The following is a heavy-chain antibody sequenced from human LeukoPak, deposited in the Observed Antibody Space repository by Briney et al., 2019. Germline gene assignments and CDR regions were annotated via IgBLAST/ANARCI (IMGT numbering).Heavy chain of an antibody. V-gene: IGHV1-8*01. CDR1: GYTFTSYD. CDR3: ARSPKGELRDSGYDHGFDY. Sequence: GSVKVSCKASGYTFTSYDINWVRQATGQGLEWMGWMNPSSGNTGYAQKFQGRVTMTRNTSISTAYMELSSLRSEDTAVYYCARSPKGELRDSGYDHGFDYWGQGTLVTVSS. CDR2: MNPSSGNT. J-gene: IGHJ4*02. D-gene: IGHD5-12*01.